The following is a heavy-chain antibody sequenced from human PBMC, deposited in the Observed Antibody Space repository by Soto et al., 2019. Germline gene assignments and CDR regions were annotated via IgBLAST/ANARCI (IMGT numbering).Heavy chain of an antibody. V-gene: IGHV4-34*01. CDR2: INHSGST. CDR3: ARGVDILTGYYPKPNYYYMDV. D-gene: IGHD3-9*01. Sequence: SETLSLTCAVYGGSFSGYYWSWIRQPPGKGLEWIGEINHSGSTNYNPSLKSRVTISVDTSKNQFSLKLSSVTAADTAVYYCARGVDILTGYYPKPNYYYMDVWGKGTTVT. CDR1: GGSFSGYY. J-gene: IGHJ6*03.